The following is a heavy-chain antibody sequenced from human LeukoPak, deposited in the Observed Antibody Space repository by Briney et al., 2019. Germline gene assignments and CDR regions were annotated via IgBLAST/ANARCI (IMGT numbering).Heavy chain of an antibody. J-gene: IGHJ5*02. Sequence: SVKVSCKVFGYTLTEISIHWVRQAPGKGLEWMGGFDPEDGETIYAKKFQARVTLTEDTSRDTAYMELSSLRSEDTAVYYCATTGPVTVATTGWFDPWGQGTLVTVSS. D-gene: IGHD5-12*01. CDR2: FDPEDGET. CDR1: GYTLTEIS. V-gene: IGHV1-24*01. CDR3: ATTGPVTVATTGWFDP.